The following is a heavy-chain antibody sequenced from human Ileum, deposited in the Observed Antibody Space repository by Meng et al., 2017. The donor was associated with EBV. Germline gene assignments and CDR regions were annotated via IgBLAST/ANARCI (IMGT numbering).Heavy chain of an antibody. CDR2: IYYSGTT. D-gene: IGHD6-6*01. Sequence: QRPLQDSRPQLVSSYGTHSLTVTVSGDLVNSGVHYWSCIRQPPVTGLEWIGFIYYSGTTNYNPSLKDRIHMSVATSKVQFFLNLPSVTAADTAVYYCARDLYSHSSAGFDYWGQGTLVTVSS. V-gene: IGHV4-61*08. CDR3: ARDLYSHSSAGFDY. CDR1: GDLVNSGVHY. J-gene: IGHJ4*02.